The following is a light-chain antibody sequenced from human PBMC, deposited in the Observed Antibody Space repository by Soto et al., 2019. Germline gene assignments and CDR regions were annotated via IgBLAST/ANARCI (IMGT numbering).Light chain of an antibody. Sequence: QSALTQPASVSGSPGQSITISCSGTSSDVGGYNYVSWYQQHPGKAPKVMIYEVSNRPSGVSNRFSGSKSGNTASLTISGLQAEDEGDYYCCSYTRSSIVFGGGTKVTVL. CDR2: EVS. V-gene: IGLV2-14*01. J-gene: IGLJ2*01. CDR3: CSYTRSSIV. CDR1: SSDVGGYNY.